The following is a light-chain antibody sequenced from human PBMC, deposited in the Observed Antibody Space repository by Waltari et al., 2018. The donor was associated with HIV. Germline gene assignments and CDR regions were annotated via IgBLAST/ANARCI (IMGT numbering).Light chain of an antibody. CDR3: QSFDSSLTTSGVI. V-gene: IGLV1-40*01. CDR2: ANI. CDR1: SSNIGAGYY. J-gene: IGLJ2*01. Sequence: QSVLTQPPSVSGAPGQRVTISCPGSSSNIGAGYYVHWSQQLPGTAPKLLIYANINRPSGVPDRFSGSKSGSSASLAITGLQAEDEAHYYCQSFDSSLTTSGVIFGGGTKLTVL.